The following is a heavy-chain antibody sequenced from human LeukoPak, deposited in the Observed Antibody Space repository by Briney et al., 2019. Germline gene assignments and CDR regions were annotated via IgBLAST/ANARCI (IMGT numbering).Heavy chain of an antibody. CDR2: INHSGST. Sequence: SETLSLTCAVYGGSFSGYYWSWIRQPPGKGLEWIGEINHSGSTNYNPFLKSRVTISVDTSKNQFSLKLSSVTAADTAVYYCASVDRGFWGQGTLVTVSS. CDR1: GGSFSGYY. J-gene: IGHJ4*02. D-gene: IGHD5-12*01. CDR3: ASVDRGF. V-gene: IGHV4-34*01.